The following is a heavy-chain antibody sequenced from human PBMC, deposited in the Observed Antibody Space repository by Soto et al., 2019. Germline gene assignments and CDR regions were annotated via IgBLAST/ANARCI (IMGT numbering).Heavy chain of an antibody. CDR1: GGTFSSYT. J-gene: IGHJ4*02. CDR3: AMEYCSSTSCSRDY. CDR2: IIPILGIA. Sequence: QVQLVQSGAEVKKPGSSVKVSCKGSGGTFSSYTISWVRQAPGQGLEWMGRIIPILGIANYAQKFQGRVTITAAKSTITAYMELSRLRSEDTAVYYCAMEYCSSTSCSRDYWGQGTLVTVSS. V-gene: IGHV1-69*02. D-gene: IGHD2-2*01.